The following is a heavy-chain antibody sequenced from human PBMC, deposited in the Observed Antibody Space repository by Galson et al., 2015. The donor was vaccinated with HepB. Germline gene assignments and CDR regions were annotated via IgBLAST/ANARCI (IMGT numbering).Heavy chain of an antibody. Sequence: LRLSCAASGFTFSSYGMHWVRQAPGKGLEWVAVISYDGSNKYYADSVKGRFTISRDNSKNTLYLQMNSLRAEDTAVYYCAKEVERIPTVTKDPHYYYGMDVWGQGTTVTVSS. CDR3: AKEVERIPTVTKDPHYYYGMDV. CDR2: ISYDGSNK. J-gene: IGHJ6*02. CDR1: GFTFSSYG. V-gene: IGHV3-30*18. D-gene: IGHD4-11*01.